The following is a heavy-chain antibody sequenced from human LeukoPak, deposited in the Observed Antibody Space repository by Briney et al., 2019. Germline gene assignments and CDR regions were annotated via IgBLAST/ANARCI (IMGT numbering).Heavy chain of an antibody. Sequence: ASVKVSCKASGYTFTGYYMHWVRQAPGQGLEWMGWINPNGGGTNYAQKFQGRVTMTRDTSISTAYMELSRLRSDDTAVYYCAREYYYDSSGYYPPDYWGQGTLVTVSS. CDR2: INPNGGGT. V-gene: IGHV1-2*02. CDR1: GYTFTGYY. CDR3: AREYYYDSSGYYPPDY. D-gene: IGHD3-22*01. J-gene: IGHJ4*02.